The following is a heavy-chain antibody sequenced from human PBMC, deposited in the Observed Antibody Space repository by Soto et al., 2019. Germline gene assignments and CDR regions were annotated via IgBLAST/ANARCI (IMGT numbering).Heavy chain of an antibody. V-gene: IGHV1-18*01. Sequence: GASVKVSCKASGYTFTSYGISWVRQAPGQGLEWMGWISAYNGNTNYAQKLQGRVTMTTDTSTSTAYMELRSLRSDDTAVYYCARVDIVVVPAAMIDTAMVPTYYYYGMDVWGQGTTVTV. D-gene: IGHD2-2*03. CDR1: GYTFTSYG. J-gene: IGHJ6*02. CDR3: ARVDIVVVPAAMIDTAMVPTYYYYGMDV. CDR2: ISAYNGNT.